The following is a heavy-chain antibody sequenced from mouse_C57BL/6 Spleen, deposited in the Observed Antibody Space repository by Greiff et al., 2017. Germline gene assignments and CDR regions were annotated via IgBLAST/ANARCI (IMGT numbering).Heavy chain of an antibody. J-gene: IGHJ4*01. CDR3: ARCGFELGAMDY. V-gene: IGHV1-26*01. CDR1: GYTFTDYY. D-gene: IGHD4-1*01. CDR2: INPNNGGT. Sequence: VQLQQSGPELVKPGASVKISCTASGYTFTDYYMNWVKQSHGKSLEWIGDINPNNGGTSYNQKFKGKATLTVDKSSSTAYMELRSLTSEDSAVYYCARCGFELGAMDYWGQGTSVTVSS.